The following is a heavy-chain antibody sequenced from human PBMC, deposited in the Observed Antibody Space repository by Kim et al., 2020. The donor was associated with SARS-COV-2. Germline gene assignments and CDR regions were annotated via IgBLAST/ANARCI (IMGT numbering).Heavy chain of an antibody. J-gene: IGHJ6*04. V-gene: IGHV7-4-1*02. Sequence: ASVKVSCKASGYTFTSYAMNWVRQAPGQGLEWMGWINTNTGNPTYAQGFTGRFVFSLDTSVSTAYLQISSLKAEDTAVYYCARDGGYYDSSGYPALDVWGKGTPVTVSS. CDR2: INTNTGNP. D-gene: IGHD3-22*01. CDR3: ARDGGYYDSSGYPALDV. CDR1: GYTFTSYA.